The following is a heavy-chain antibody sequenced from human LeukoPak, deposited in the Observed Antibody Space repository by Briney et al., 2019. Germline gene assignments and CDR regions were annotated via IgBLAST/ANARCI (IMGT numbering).Heavy chain of an antibody. CDR3: ARLYSSSWSNWYFDL. D-gene: IGHD6-13*01. CDR1: CGTISSYY. CDR2: IHYSGST. Sequence: SETLSLTCTVSCGTISSYYWNWIRQPPGKGLEWIGYIHYSGSTKYNPSLKSRVTISVDKSKNQFSPKLSSVTAADTAVYYCARLYSSSWSNWYFDLWGRGTLVTVSS. V-gene: IGHV4-59*08. J-gene: IGHJ2*01.